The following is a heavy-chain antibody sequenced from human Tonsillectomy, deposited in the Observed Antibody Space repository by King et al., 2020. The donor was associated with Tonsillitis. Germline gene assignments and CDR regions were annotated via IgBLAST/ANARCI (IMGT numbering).Heavy chain of an antibody. J-gene: IGHJ6*02. CDR3: ARARLVYLGYSGVDV. Sequence: QLQESGPGLVKPSQTLSLTCTVYGGSISSGGYYWSWFRQHPGKGLEWIGYVYHSGSAYYNPSLKSRITISVDTSKNQFSLRLSSVTAADTAVYHCARARLVYLGYSGVDVWGQGTTVTVSS. V-gene: IGHV4-31*03. D-gene: IGHD2-8*01. CDR1: GGSISSGGYY. CDR2: VYHSGSA.